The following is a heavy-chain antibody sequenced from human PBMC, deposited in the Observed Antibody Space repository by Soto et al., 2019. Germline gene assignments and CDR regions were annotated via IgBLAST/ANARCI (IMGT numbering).Heavy chain of an antibody. D-gene: IGHD1-26*01. J-gene: IGHJ4*02. V-gene: IGHV3-11*05. CDR1: GFTFSAYY. CDR2: LSSSSSST. Sequence: QVQLVESGGGFVKPGGSLRLACAASGFTFSAYYMSWIRQAPGKGLEWVSYLSSSSSSTNSADSVKGRFTISRANAKNSLYLQMNSLRTEDPAVYYCAGYLGDTLHANDRKRAFGYWGQGTLVTVS. CDR3: AGYLGDTLHANDRKRAFGY.